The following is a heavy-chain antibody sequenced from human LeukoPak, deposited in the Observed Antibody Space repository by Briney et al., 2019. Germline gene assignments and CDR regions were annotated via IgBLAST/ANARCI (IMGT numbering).Heavy chain of an antibody. J-gene: IGHJ3*01. D-gene: IGHD1-26*01. CDR2: INPNSGGT. CDR1: GYTFTGYY. V-gene: IGHV1-2*02. Sequence: PGASVKVSCKASGYTFTGYYIHWVRQAPGQGLEWMGWINPNSGGTNYAQKFQGRVTMTRDTSISTAYMELSRLRSDDTAVYYCARVYSGSYRYAFDVWGQGTMVTVSS. CDR3: ARVYSGSYRYAFDV.